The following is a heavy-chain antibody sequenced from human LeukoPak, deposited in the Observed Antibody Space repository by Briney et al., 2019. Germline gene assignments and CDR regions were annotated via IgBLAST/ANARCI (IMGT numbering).Heavy chain of an antibody. D-gene: IGHD5-12*01. CDR3: VKEGIYLKSSLEG. V-gene: IGHV3-33*06. Sequence: PGGSLRLSCTTSGFSFSDYGMHWVRQAPGKGLEWLASVWYEERTKYYVDSVKGRFTISRDNSKNSIYLQMKSLGVDDTAIYYCVKEGIYLKSSLEGWGQGTLVTVSS. J-gene: IGHJ4*02. CDR2: VWYEERTK. CDR1: GFSFSDYG.